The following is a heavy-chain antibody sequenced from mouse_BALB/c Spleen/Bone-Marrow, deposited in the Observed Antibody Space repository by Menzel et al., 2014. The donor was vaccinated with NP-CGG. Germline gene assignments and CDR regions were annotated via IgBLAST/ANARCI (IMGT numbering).Heavy chain of an antibody. V-gene: IGHV1-7*01. CDR3: ARMGVWG. Sequence: VQLAESGAELAKPGAPVKMSCKASGYTFTSYWMHWVKQRPGQGLEWIGYINPSTGYTEYNQKFKDKATLTADKSSSTAYMQLSSLTSEDSAVYYCARMGVWGWGQGTSVTVSS. CDR1: GYTFTSYW. D-gene: IGHD2-10*02. CDR2: INPSTGYT. J-gene: IGHJ4*01.